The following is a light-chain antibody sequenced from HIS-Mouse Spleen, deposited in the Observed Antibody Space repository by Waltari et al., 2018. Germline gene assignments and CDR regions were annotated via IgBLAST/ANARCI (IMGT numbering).Light chain of an antibody. CDR2: RNN. V-gene: IGLV1-47*01. Sequence: QSVLTQPPSASGTPGQRVTISCSGSSSNIGSNYVYWYQQLPGTAPKLLIYRNNQRPSGVPDRFSGSKAGTSACLAISGLRSEEEADYYCAAWDDSLSGPVFGGGTKLTVL. CDR1: SSNIGSNY. CDR3: AAWDDSLSGPV. J-gene: IGLJ3*02.